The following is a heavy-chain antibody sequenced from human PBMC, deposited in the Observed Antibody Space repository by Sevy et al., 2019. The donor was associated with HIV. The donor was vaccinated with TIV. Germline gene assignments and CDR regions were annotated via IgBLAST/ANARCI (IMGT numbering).Heavy chain of an antibody. CDR2: FFPSGTT. Sequence: SETLSLTCLVSDASITTNYWSWIRQAPGQGLGWIGYFFPSGTTTYNRSLKSRVTISVDTSKNEFSLRLTSVTAADTAVYYCARSRAYPRDSDDGFANWGQGTMVTVSS. V-gene: IGHV4-59*01. J-gene: IGHJ4*03. CDR3: ARSRAYPRDSDDGFAN. D-gene: IGHD2-21*01. CDR1: DASITTNY.